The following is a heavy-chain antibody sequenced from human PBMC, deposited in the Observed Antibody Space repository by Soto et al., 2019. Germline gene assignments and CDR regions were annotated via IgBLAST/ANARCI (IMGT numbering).Heavy chain of an antibody. V-gene: IGHV7-4-1*01. Sequence: QVQLVQSGSELKKPGASVKVSCKASGYTFTSYAMNWVRQAPGQGLEWMGWINTNTGNPTYAQGLTGRFVFSLDTSVSTAYLQICSLKAEDTAVYYCARGRVGIAARPRYYYYYMDVWGKGTTVTVSS. CDR3: ARGRVGIAARPRYYYYYMDV. CDR1: GYTFTSYA. CDR2: INTNTGNP. J-gene: IGHJ6*03. D-gene: IGHD6-6*01.